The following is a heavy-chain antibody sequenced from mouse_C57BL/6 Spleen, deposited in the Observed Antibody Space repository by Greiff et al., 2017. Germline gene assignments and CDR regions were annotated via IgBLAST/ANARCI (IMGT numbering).Heavy chain of an antibody. CDR1: GFNIKDYY. D-gene: IGHD2-2*01. Sequence: VQLQQSGAELVRPGASVKLSCTASGFNIKDYYMHWVKQRPEQGLVWIGRIDPEDGDTEYAPKFQGKATMTADTSSNTAYLQLSSLTSEDTAVDYCARGGGYHGYFDVWGTGTTVTVSS. J-gene: IGHJ1*03. CDR2: IDPEDGDT. V-gene: IGHV14-1*01. CDR3: ARGGGYHGYFDV.